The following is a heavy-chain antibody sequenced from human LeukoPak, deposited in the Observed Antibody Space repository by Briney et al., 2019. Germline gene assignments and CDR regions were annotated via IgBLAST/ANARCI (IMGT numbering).Heavy chain of an antibody. CDR2: ISYDGSNK. J-gene: IGHJ6*02. Sequence: GRSLRLSCAASGFTFSSYGMHWVRQAPGKGLEWVAVISYDGSNKYYADSVKGRFTISRDNSKNTLYLQMNSLRAEDTAVYYCAKDQWGGRSCSSTSCYTPLYYYYGMDVWGQGTTVTVSS. V-gene: IGHV3-30*18. D-gene: IGHD2-2*02. CDR3: AKDQWGGRSCSSTSCYTPLYYYYGMDV. CDR1: GFTFSSYG.